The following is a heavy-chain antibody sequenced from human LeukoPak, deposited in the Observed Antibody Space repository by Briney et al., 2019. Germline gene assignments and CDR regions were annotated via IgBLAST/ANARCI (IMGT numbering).Heavy chain of an antibody. CDR3: ARRGYDSSVQRYYYYMDV. Sequence: SETLSLTCTASGYSISSGYYWAWIRPPPGKGLEWIGYIYHSGSTNYNPSLKSRVTISVDTSKNQFSLKLSSVTAADTAVYYCARRGYDSSVQRYYYYMDVWGKGTTVTISS. D-gene: IGHD3-22*01. CDR1: GYSISSGYY. J-gene: IGHJ6*03. CDR2: IYHSGST. V-gene: IGHV4-38-2*02.